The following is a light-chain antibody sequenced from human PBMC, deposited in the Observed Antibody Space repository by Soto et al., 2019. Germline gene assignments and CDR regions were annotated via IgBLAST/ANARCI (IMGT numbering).Light chain of an antibody. Sequence: EIVMTQSPATLSVSPGERSTLSCRASQSVSSNLAWYQQKPGQAPRLLIYGASTRATGIPARFSGSGSGTEFTLTISSLQSEDFAVYYCQQYNNWPPYTFGQGTXLXXK. CDR3: QQYNNWPPYT. CDR1: QSVSSN. V-gene: IGKV3-15*01. J-gene: IGKJ2*01. CDR2: GAS.